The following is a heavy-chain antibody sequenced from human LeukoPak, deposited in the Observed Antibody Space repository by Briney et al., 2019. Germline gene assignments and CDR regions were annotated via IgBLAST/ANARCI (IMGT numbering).Heavy chain of an antibody. CDR2: ISGSGGST. V-gene: IGHV3-23*01. CDR3: ASDSSGYYGVFDF. J-gene: IGHJ4*02. Sequence: GGSLRLSCAASGFTFSNYAMSWVRQAPGKGLEWVSAISGSGGSTYNADSVKGRFTISRDNSKNTLFLQMSSLRAEDTAVYYCASDSSGYYGVFDFWGQGTLVTVFS. D-gene: IGHD3-22*01. CDR1: GFTFSNYA.